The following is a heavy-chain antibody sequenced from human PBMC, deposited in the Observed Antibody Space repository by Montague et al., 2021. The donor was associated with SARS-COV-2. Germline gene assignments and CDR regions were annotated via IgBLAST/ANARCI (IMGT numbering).Heavy chain of an antibody. CDR1: GGSISSYY. J-gene: IGHJ4*02. D-gene: IGHD2-21*01. CDR2: LYTCGSA. Sequence: SETLSLTCTVSGGSISSYYCCWIRQPAPKGLEWIGRLYTCGSANYNHPPNSRGHMSVDTSNNQLSLKLSSVTAADTAAYYCSGYYGGSYLDYWGQGTLVTVSS. V-gene: IGHV4-4*07. CDR3: SGYYGGSYLDY.